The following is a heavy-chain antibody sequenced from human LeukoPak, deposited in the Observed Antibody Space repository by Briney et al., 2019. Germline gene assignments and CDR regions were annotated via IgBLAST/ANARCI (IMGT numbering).Heavy chain of an antibody. CDR2: IYSSGST. Sequence: SETLSLTCAVYGGSFSGYYWSWIRQHPVKGLEWIGYIYSSGSTFYNPSLKSRLALSKDTSKNQFSLNLSSVTAADTAVYYCARGYGSNSYSPGFDPWGQGTLVTVSS. V-gene: IGHV4-31*11. CDR1: GGSFSGYY. CDR3: ARGYGSNSYSPGFDP. D-gene: IGHD2-2*01. J-gene: IGHJ5*02.